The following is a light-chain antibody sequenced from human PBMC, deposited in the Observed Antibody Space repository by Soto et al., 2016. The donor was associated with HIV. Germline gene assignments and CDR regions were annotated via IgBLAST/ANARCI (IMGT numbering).Light chain of an antibody. V-gene: IGKV1-5*03. J-gene: IGKJ4*01. Sequence: DIQMTQSPSTLSASVGDRVTITCRGSQSISGWLAWYQHKPGKAPNLLIYTASNLENGVPSRFSGSGSGTEFTLTISNLQPDDSATYYCQQYHSYSITFGGGTKVEIK. CDR3: QQYHSYSIT. CDR1: QSISGW. CDR2: TAS.